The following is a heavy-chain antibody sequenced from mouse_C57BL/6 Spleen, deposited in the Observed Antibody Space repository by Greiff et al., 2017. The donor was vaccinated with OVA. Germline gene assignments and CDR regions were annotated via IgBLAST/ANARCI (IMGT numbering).Heavy chain of an antibody. CDR1: GIDFSRYW. CDR3: ASYGSSPRWYAMDY. Sequence: EVKLQESGGGLVQPGGSLKLSCAASGIDFSRYWMSWVRRAPGKGLEWIGEINPDSSTINYAPSLKDKFIISRDNAKNTLYLQMSKVRSEDTALYYCASYGSSPRWYAMDYWGQGTSVTVSS. V-gene: IGHV4-1*01. CDR2: INPDSSTI. D-gene: IGHD1-1*01. J-gene: IGHJ4*01.